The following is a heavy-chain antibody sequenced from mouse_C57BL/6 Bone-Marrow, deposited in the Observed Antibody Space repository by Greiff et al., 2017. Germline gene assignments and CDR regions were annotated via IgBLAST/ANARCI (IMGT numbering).Heavy chain of an antibody. V-gene: IGHV1-50*01. CDR3: ARDDYYGSSNYAMDY. CDR2: IDPSDRYT. Sequence: VKLMESGAELVKPGASVKLSCKASGYTFTSYWMQWVKQRPGQGLEWIGEIDPSDRYTNYNQKFKGKATLTVATSSSTAYMQLSSLTSEDSAVYYCARDDYYGSSNYAMDYWGQGTSVTVAS. D-gene: IGHD1-1*01. J-gene: IGHJ4*01. CDR1: GYTFTSYW.